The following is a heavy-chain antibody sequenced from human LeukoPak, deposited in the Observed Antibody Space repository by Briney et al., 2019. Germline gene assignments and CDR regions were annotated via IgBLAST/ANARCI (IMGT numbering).Heavy chain of an antibody. Sequence: ASVKVSCKASGYTFNSSYMHWVRQAPGQGLEWMGWISAYNGNTNYAQKLQGRVTMTTDTSTSTAYMELRSLRSDDTAVYYCARVLLQDGSGSGSYYWGQGTLVTVSS. CDR2: ISAYNGNT. V-gene: IGHV1-18*04. J-gene: IGHJ4*02. CDR1: GYTFNSSY. D-gene: IGHD3-10*01. CDR3: ARVLLQDGSGSGSYY.